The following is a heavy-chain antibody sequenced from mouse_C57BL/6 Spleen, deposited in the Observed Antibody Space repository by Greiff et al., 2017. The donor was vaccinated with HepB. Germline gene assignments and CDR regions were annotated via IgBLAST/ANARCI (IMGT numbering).Heavy chain of an antibody. CDR2: IRNKANGYTT. D-gene: IGHD2-4*01. CDR1: GFTFTDYY. V-gene: IGHV7-3*01. J-gene: IGHJ1*03. CDR3: ASRYYDYEDWYFDV. Sequence: DVKLVESGGGLVQPGGSLSLSCAASGFTFTDYYMSWVRQPPGKALEWLGFIRNKANGYTTEYSASVKGRFTISRDNSQRILYLQMNALRAEDSATYYCASRYYDYEDWYFDVWGTGTTVTVSS.